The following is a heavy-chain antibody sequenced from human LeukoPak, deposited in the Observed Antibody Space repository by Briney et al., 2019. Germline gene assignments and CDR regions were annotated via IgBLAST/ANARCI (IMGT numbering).Heavy chain of an antibody. CDR1: GFTFSGYS. D-gene: IGHD3-16*01. CDR3: ATTFPFDY. Sequence: GGSLRLSCAASGFTFSGYSMNWVRQAPGKGLEWVSYISSTSNTIYYADSVKGRFTISRDNAKNSLYLQMNSLRAEDTAVYYCATTFPFDYWGQGTLVTVSS. CDR2: ISSTSNTI. J-gene: IGHJ4*02. V-gene: IGHV3-48*01.